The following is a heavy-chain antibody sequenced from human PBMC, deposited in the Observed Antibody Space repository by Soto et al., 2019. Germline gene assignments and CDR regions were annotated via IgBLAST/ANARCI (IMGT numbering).Heavy chain of an antibody. CDR2: INAGNGNT. V-gene: IGHV1-3*01. D-gene: IGHD3-3*01. CDR3: ASGGGNYDFWSGYITYYYGMDV. Sequence: ASVKVSCKASGYTFTSYAMHWVRQAPGQRLEWMGWINAGNGNTKYSQKFQGRVTITRDTSASTAYMELSSLRSEDTAVYYCASGGGNYDFWSGYITYYYGMDVWGQGTTVTSP. J-gene: IGHJ6*02. CDR1: GYTFTSYA.